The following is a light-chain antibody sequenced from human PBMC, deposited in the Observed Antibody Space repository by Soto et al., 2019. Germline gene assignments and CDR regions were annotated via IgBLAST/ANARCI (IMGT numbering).Light chain of an antibody. V-gene: IGLV1-44*01. J-gene: IGLJ2*01. CDR3: AAWDDSLNGPV. Sequence: QSLLTQPPSASGTPGQRVTISCSASSSNIGSNTMNWYQQLPGTAPKLVIYRDNQRPSGVPDRFSGSKSGTSASLAISGLQSEDEADYYCAAWDDSLNGPVFGGGTKLTVL. CDR2: RDN. CDR1: SSNIGSNT.